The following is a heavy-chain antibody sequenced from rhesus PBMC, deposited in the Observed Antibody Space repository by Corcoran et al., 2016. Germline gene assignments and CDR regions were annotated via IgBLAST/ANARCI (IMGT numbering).Heavy chain of an antibody. CDR1: GGSISGGYY. D-gene: IGHD3-9*01. CDR3: ARLPGYEDDYGYSKTTFFDY. J-gene: IGHJ4*01. CDR2: IYGNSADT. Sequence: QVQLQESGPGLVKPSETLSLTCAVSGGSISGGYYWGWIRQHPGKGLEWIGNIYGNSADTHYNPSLKSRVTISKDTSKNQFSLKLSSVTAADTAVYYCARLPGYEDDYGYSKTTFFDYWGQGVLVTVSS. V-gene: IGHV4S7*01.